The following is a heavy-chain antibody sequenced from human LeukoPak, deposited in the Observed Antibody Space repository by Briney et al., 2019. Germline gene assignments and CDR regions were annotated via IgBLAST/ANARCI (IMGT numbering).Heavy chain of an antibody. V-gene: IGHV1-69*06. CDR3: ATGRHGYSCGNDY. CDR1: GGTFSSYA. Sequence: SVKVSCKASGGTFSSYAISWVRQAPGQGLEWMGGIIPIFGTANYAQKFQGRVTITADKSTSTAYMELSSLRSEDTAVYYCATGRHGYSCGNDYWGQETLVTVSS. J-gene: IGHJ4*02. D-gene: IGHD5-18*01. CDR2: IIPIFGTA.